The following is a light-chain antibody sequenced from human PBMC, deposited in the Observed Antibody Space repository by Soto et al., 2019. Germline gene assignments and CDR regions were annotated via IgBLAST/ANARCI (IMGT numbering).Light chain of an antibody. V-gene: IGKV3-15*01. Sequence: EIVMTQSPATLYVSPGERATLSCRASQSGSSNLAWYQQKPGQAPRLLIYGASTRATGIPARFSGGGSGTEFTLTISSLQSEDFAVYYCQQYNNWPPCTFGQGTKGEIK. CDR3: QQYNNWPPCT. CDR2: GAS. CDR1: QSGSSN. J-gene: IGKJ1*01.